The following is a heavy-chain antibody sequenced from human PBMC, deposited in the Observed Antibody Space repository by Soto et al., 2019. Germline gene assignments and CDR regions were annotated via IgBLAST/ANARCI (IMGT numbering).Heavy chain of an antibody. CDR1: GFTFSSYA. V-gene: IGHV3-30-3*01. D-gene: IGHD3-22*01. Sequence: PGGSLRLSCAASGFTFSSYAMHWVRQAPGKGLEWVAVISYDGSNKYYADSVKGRFTISRDNSKNTLYLQMNSLRAEDTAVYYCAREQGSMIVPELTYYYYYGMDVWGQGTTVNVSS. CDR3: AREQGSMIVPELTYYYYYGMDV. J-gene: IGHJ6*02. CDR2: ISYDGSNK.